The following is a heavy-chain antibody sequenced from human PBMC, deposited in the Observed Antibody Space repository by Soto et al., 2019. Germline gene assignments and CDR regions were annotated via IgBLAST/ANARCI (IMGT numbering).Heavy chain of an antibody. CDR2: ISYDGSNK. CDR3: AQGGFVFSRLDYMDV. CDR1: GFTFSSSG. D-gene: IGHD3-16*01. Sequence: QVQLVESGGGVVQPGRSLRLSCAASGFTFSSSGMHWVRQAPGKGLEWVAVISYDGSNKYYADSVKGRFTISRDNSKNTLYLQMNILRAEDTAEYYCAQGGFVFSRLDYMDVWGKGTTVSVSS. J-gene: IGHJ6*03. V-gene: IGHV3-30*18.